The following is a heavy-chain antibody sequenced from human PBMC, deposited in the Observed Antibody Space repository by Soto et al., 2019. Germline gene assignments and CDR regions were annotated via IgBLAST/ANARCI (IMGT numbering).Heavy chain of an antibody. D-gene: IGHD3-10*01. V-gene: IGHV1-18*01. CDR2: ISGYNGNT. CDR1: GYTFTSYA. Sequence: GASVKVSCKASGYTFTSYAISWVRQAPGQGLEWMGWISGYNGNTKYAQKLQGRVTMTTDTSTSTAYMELRSLRSDDTAVYYCARDPVLWFGETTSKTNWFDPWG. J-gene: IGHJ5*02. CDR3: ARDPVLWFGETTSKTNWFDP.